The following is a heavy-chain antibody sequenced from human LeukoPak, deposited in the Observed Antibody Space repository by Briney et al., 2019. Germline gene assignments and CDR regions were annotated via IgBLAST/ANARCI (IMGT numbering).Heavy chain of an antibody. CDR2: ISSSGSTI. CDR3: ARRPWEVGAFDI. V-gene: IGHV3-48*03. Sequence: GGSLRLSCAASGFTFSSYEMNWVRQAPGKGLEWVSYISSSGSTIYYADSVKGRFTISRDNAKNSLYLQMNSLRAEDTAVYYCARRPWEVGAFDIWGQGTMVTVSS. D-gene: IGHD1-26*01. CDR1: GFTFSSYE. J-gene: IGHJ3*02.